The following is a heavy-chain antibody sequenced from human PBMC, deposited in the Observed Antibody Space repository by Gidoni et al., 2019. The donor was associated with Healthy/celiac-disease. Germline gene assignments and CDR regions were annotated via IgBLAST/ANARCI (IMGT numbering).Heavy chain of an antibody. CDR3: ARHGSPFGEHWYFDL. CDR2: IYYSGST. CDR1: GGSISSSSYY. Sequence: QLQLQESGPGLVKPSETLSLTCTVSGGSISSSSYYWGWIRQPPGKGLEWIGSIYYSGSTYYNPSLKSRVTISVDTSKNQFSLKLSSVTAADTAVYYCARHGSPFGEHWYFDLWGRGTLVTVSS. V-gene: IGHV4-39*01. J-gene: IGHJ2*01. D-gene: IGHD3-10*01.